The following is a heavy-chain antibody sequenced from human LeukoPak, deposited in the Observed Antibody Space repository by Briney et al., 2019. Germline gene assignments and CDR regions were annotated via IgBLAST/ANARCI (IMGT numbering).Heavy chain of an antibody. D-gene: IGHD4-17*01. V-gene: IGHV1-69*13. Sequence: GAPVKVSCKASGGIFSSYAISWVRQAPGQGLEWMGGIIPIFGTANYAQKFQGRVTITADESTSTAYMELSSLRSEDTAVYYCARDARRGTYGDYDYYYYGMDVWGQGTTVTVSS. CDR1: GGIFSSYA. J-gene: IGHJ6*02. CDR2: IIPIFGTA. CDR3: ARDARRGTYGDYDYYYYGMDV.